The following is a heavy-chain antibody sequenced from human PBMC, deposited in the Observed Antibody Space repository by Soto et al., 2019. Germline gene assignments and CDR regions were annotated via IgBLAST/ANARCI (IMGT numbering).Heavy chain of an antibody. D-gene: IGHD3-16*01. J-gene: IGHJ4*02. CDR3: AKDLWGSWTVDY. V-gene: IGHV1-46*02. CDR2: IHPRGDTT. CDR1: GFTFQNYH. Sequence: QVQLVQSGAEVKEPGASVKVSCKASGFTFQNYHMHWVRQAPGQGLEWMGIIHPRGDTTTYAQNFQGRLAMTRDTSTSTAYMELSSLTSEDTAVYYCAKDLWGSWTVDYWGQGTLITVYS.